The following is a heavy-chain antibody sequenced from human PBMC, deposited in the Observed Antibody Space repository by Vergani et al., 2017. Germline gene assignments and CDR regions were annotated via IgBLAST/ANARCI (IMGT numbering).Heavy chain of an antibody. CDR2: ISSSSSYI. V-gene: IGHV3-21*01. CDR1: GFTFSSYS. D-gene: IGHD2-2*02. Sequence: EVQLLESGGGLVQPGGSLRLSCAASGFTFSSYSMNWVRQAPGKGLEWVSSISSSSSYIYYADSVKGRFTISRDNAKNSLYLQMNSLRAEDTAVYYCARARGYCSSTSCYTVGFDYWGQGTLVTVSS. CDR3: ARARGYCSSTSCYTVGFDY. J-gene: IGHJ4*02.